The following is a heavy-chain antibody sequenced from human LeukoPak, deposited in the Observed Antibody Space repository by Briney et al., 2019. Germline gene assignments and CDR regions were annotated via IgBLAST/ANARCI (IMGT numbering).Heavy chain of an antibody. D-gene: IGHD6-19*01. J-gene: IGHJ4*02. CDR3: ATLSVAGSGVDL. CDR2: ISSGGINT. V-gene: IGHV3-48*03. CDR1: GFDFSPYE. Sequence: GGSLRLSCAGSGFDFSPYEMNWVRQAPGKGLEWVSEISSGGINTYYTDSVKGRFTISRDNAKNSLYLQMNSLRAEDTAVYYCATLSVAGSGVDLWGQGTLVTVSS.